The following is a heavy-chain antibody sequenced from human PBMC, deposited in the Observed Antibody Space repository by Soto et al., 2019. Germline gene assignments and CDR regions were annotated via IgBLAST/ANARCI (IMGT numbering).Heavy chain of an antibody. CDR1: GGSISSSSYY. D-gene: IGHD6-13*01. Sequence: SETLSLTCTVSGGSISSSSYYWGWIRQPPGKGLEWIGSIYYSGSTYYNPSLKSRVTISVDTSKNQFSLKLSSVTAADTAVYYCARTAAAGTSPTFAPWGQGPLVTVSS. CDR2: IYYSGST. V-gene: IGHV4-39*01. CDR3: ARTAAAGTSPTFAP. J-gene: IGHJ5*02.